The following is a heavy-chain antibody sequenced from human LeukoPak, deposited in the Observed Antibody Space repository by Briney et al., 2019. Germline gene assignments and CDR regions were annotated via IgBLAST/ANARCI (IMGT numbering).Heavy chain of an antibody. CDR3: ARGGKSELGTCDF. V-gene: IGHV1-2*02. D-gene: IGHD7-27*01. CDR2: IKPNSGGA. Sequence: REASVKVSCKASGYTFSGYYMHWVRQAPGQGLEWMGWIKPNSGGANYAQKFQGRVTMTMDTSINTAYMELSRLRSDDTAVYYCARGGKSELGTCDFWGQGTLVTVSS. CDR1: GYTFSGYY. J-gene: IGHJ4*02.